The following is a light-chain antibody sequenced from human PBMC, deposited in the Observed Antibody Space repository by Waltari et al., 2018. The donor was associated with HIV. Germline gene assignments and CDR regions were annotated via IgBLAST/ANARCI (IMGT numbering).Light chain of an antibody. CDR3: VLYMASGRV. CDR1: SGSISTAYY. Sequence: QTVVTQETSFSVSPGGTITLTCGLRSGSISTAYYPSWYQQTAGPHPRSHIYNTDIRSSGVPDRGSGSIVGNKAALTITGAQSEDESDYYCVLYMASGRVFGGGTRLTVL. V-gene: IGLV8-61*01. J-gene: IGLJ3*02. CDR2: NTD.